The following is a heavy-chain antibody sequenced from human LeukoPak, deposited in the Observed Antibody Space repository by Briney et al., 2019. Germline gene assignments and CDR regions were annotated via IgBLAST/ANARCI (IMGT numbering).Heavy chain of an antibody. CDR1: GGTFSSYT. Sequence: GASVKVSCKASGGTFSSYTISWVRQAPGQGLEWMGRIIPILGIANYAQKFQGRVTITADKSTSTAYMELSSLRSEDTAVYYCARDPDCSSTSCYSFDPWGPGTLVTVSS. CDR2: IIPILGIA. V-gene: IGHV1-69*04. CDR3: ARDPDCSSTSCYSFDP. J-gene: IGHJ5*02. D-gene: IGHD2-2*01.